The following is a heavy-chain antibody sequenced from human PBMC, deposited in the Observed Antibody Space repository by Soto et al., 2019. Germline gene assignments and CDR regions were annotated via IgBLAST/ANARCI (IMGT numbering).Heavy chain of an antibody. V-gene: IGHV4-39*01. CDR2: IFYSGTT. J-gene: IGHJ5*02. CDR3: ARQKWEQPKWFDP. Sequence: QLQLQESGPGLVKPSETLSLTCSLSGGAISDARFYWGWIRQTPGKGLEWIGSIFYSGTTFFNPALQSRVTISVDTSENQVSLKLSSVTAADTALYFCARQKWEQPKWFDPWGQGTLVTVSS. CDR1: GGAISDARFY. D-gene: IGHD1-26*01.